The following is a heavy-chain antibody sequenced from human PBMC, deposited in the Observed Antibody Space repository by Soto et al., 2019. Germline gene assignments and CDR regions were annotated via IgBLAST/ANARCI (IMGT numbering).Heavy chain of an antibody. V-gene: IGHV3-11*01. CDR1: GFYFSDYY. D-gene: IGHD6-13*01. CDR3: AKDIEPPGLFFDY. CDR2: ISFSDNSI. J-gene: IGHJ4*02. Sequence: PGGSLRLSCAASGFYFSDYYMSWIRQAPGKGLEWVSYISFSDNSIYYADSVKGRFTISRDNAKNSLYLQMNNLRVEDTAVYYCAKDIEPPGLFFDYWGQGTLVTVSS.